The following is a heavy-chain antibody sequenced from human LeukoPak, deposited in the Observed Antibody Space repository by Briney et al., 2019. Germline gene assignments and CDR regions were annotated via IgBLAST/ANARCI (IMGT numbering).Heavy chain of an antibody. CDR3: ARQGRSAYSGFFGGPFDF. Sequence: GESLKISCEGSGYSFTSSWIAWVRQMPGKGLEWMGIMYFSDSEPRHKYSPSFQGQVTISADKSINTAYLQWSSLRASDTAIYYCARQGRSAYSGFFGGPFDFWGQGTPVTVSS. V-gene: IGHV5-51*01. J-gene: IGHJ4*02. D-gene: IGHD2-15*01. CDR2: MYFSDSEP. CDR1: GYSFTSSW.